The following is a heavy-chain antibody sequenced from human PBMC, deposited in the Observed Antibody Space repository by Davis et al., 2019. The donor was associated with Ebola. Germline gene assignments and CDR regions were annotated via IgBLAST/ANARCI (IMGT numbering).Heavy chain of an antibody. J-gene: IGHJ1*01. CDR2: IDTDGTTT. D-gene: IGHD2-2*01. CDR3: AKDHCSSANCYPGLDFQH. Sequence: GESLKISCAASGFTFSSYWMHWVRQAPGKGLVWVSLIDTDGTTTTYADSVKGRFTISRDNAKNTMYLQMNSLRAEDTAIYYCAKDHCSSANCYPGLDFQHWGQGALVTVSS. CDR1: GFTFSSYW. V-gene: IGHV3-74*01.